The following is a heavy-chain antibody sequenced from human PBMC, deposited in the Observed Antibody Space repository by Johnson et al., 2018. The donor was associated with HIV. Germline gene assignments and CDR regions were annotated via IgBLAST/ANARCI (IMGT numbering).Heavy chain of an antibody. J-gene: IGHJ3*02. CDR1: GFTFDDYA. V-gene: IGHV3-23*04. CDR3: ARGTVCGGDCYSRAFYI. CDR2: ISGGEDDT. Sequence: VQLVESGGGLVQPGRSLRLSCAASGFTFDDYAMHWVRQAPGKGLEWVSFISGGEDDTYYADSVKGRFTISRDNSKNTLYLQTNSLRAEDTAVYYCARGTVCGGDCYSRAFYIWGQGTMVTVSS. D-gene: IGHD2-21*02.